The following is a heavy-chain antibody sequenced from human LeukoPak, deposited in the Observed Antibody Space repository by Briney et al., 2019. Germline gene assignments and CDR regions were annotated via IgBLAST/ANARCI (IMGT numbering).Heavy chain of an antibody. Sequence: ASVKVSCKASGYTLTSYFIHWVRQAPGQGLEWMGIINPSGGSTSYAQKFQGRVTMTRDTSTSTVYMELSSLRSEDTAVYYCARDQDWNYAFDLWGQGTMVTVSS. J-gene: IGHJ3*01. CDR1: GYTLTSYF. CDR2: INPSGGST. D-gene: IGHD1-7*01. CDR3: ARDQDWNYAFDL. V-gene: IGHV1-46*01.